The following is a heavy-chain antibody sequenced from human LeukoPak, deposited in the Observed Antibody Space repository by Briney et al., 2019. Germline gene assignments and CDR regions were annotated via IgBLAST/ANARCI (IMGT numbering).Heavy chain of an antibody. Sequence: PGGSLRLSCAASGYTFIGYSMHWVRQAPGKGLEWVALTSYDGSKKYYADSVKGRFTISRDNSKNMLYLQMNSLRVEDTALYYCARDPYVSGQNGYFLYWGQGTLVTVSS. CDR3: ARDPYVSGQNGYFLY. J-gene: IGHJ1*01. V-gene: IGHV3-30-3*01. CDR2: TSYDGSKK. CDR1: GYTFIGYS. D-gene: IGHD6-19*01.